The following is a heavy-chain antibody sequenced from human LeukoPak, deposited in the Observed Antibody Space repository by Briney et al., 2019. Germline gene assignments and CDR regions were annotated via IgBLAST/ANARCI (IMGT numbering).Heavy chain of an antibody. CDR3: ARVHSSGGYYYYGMDV. V-gene: IGHV4-39*07. D-gene: IGHD3-22*01. CDR2: IYYSGST. Sequence: PSETLSLTCTVSGGSISSSSYYWGWIRQPPGKGLEWIGSIYYSGSTYYNPSLKSRVTISVDTSKNQFSLKLSSVTAADTAVYYCARVHSSGGYYYYGMDVWGQGTTVTVSS. J-gene: IGHJ6*02. CDR1: GGSISSSSYY.